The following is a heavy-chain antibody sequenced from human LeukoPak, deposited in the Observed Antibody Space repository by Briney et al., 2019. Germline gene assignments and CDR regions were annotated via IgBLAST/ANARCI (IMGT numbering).Heavy chain of an antibody. J-gene: IGHJ4*02. CDR3: ATHVDIVGATTYFDY. CDR1: GFTFSDYS. CDR2: ISSGSTYI. Sequence: GGSLRLSCAASGFTFSDYSMNWVRQAPGKGLEWVSSISSGSTYIYYADSVKGRFTISRDNAKNSLYLQMNSLRAEDTAVYYCATHVDIVGATTYFDYWGQGTLATVSS. V-gene: IGHV3-21*01. D-gene: IGHD1-26*01.